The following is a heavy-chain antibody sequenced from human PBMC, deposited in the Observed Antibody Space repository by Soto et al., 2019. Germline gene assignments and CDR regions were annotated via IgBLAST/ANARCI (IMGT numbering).Heavy chain of an antibody. CDR1: GFTFSSFG. V-gene: IGHV3-23*01. D-gene: IGHD5-18*01. CDR3: AKDRRAMDH. J-gene: IGHJ4*02. Sequence: GGSLRLSCAASGFTFSSFGMSWVRQAPGKGLEWVSAISGSGGLYYADSVKGRFTISRDNSKNTLYLQMNSLRAEDTAVYYCAKDRRAMDHWGQRTLVTVXS. CDR2: ISGSGGL.